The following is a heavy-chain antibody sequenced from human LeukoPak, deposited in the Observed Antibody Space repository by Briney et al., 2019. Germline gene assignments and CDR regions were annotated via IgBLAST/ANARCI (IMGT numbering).Heavy chain of an antibody. CDR1: GYTFTVYY. CDR2: INPNSGGT. J-gene: IGHJ3*02. D-gene: IGHD3-9*01. V-gene: IGHV1-2*02. Sequence: ASVKVPFKASGYTFTVYYMHWVRQAPGQGLEWMGWINPNSGGTNYSQKFQGRVTMTRDTSISTAYMELSRLRSDDTAVYYCARDWLPPYYDILTGSSGPNAFDIWGQGTMVTVSS. CDR3: ARDWLPPYYDILTGSSGPNAFDI.